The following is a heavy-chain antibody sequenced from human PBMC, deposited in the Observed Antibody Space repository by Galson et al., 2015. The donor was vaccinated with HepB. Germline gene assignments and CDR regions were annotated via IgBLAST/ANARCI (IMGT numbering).Heavy chain of an antibody. CDR3: ARRASRGYCSSTSCYNNWFDP. J-gene: IGHJ5*02. Sequence: SVKVSCKASGYTFTGYYMHWVRQAPGQGLEWMGWINPNSGGTNYAQKFQGRVTMTRDTSISTAYMELSRLRSDDTAVYYRARRASRGYCSSTSCYNNWFDPWGQGTLVTVSS. V-gene: IGHV1-2*02. D-gene: IGHD2-2*02. CDR1: GYTFTGYY. CDR2: INPNSGGT.